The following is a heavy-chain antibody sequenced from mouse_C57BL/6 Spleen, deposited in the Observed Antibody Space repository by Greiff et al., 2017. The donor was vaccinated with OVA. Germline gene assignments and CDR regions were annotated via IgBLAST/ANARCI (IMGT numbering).Heavy chain of an antibody. CDR2: IAPETVDT. V-gene: IGHV14-4*01. Sequence: EVQLQQSGAELVRPGASVQLSCTASGFNIKDDYMHWVKQRPEQGLEWIGWIAPETVDTEYASQFPGKATITADTSSNTAYLQLSSLTSEDTAVYYCTTGTTVVAQPRAVDVWGSGTTVTVSS. CDR1: GFNIKDDY. J-gene: IGHJ1*01. CDR3: TTGTTVVAQPRAVDV. D-gene: IGHD1-1*01.